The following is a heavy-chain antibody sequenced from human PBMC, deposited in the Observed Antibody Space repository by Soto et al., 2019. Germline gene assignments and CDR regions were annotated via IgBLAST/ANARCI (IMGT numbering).Heavy chain of an antibody. V-gene: IGHV3-20*04. CDR2: INWNGGST. CDR1: GFTFDDYG. J-gene: IGHJ3*02. D-gene: IGHD3-16*02. Sequence: GGSLRLSCAASGFTFDDYGMSWVRQAPGKGLEWVSGINWNGGSTGYADSVKGRFTISRDNAKNSLYLQMNSLRAEDTALYYCARSESFGNDYVWGSYRYIPDAFDIWGQGTMVTVSS. CDR3: ARSESFGNDYVWGSYRYIPDAFDI.